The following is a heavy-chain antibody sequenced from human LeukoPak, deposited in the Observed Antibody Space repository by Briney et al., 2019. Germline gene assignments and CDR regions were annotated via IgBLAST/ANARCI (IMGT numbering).Heavy chain of an antibody. CDR3: ARESVLLWFGDSDYFDY. D-gene: IGHD3-10*01. CDR2: ISAYNGNT. V-gene: IGHV1-18*04. J-gene: IGHJ4*02. Sequence: GASVKVSCKASGYTCTSYGISWVRQAPGQGLEWLGWISAYNGNTNYAQKLQGRVTMTTDTSTSTAYMELRSLRSDDTAVYYCARESVLLWFGDSDYFDYWGQGTLVTVSS. CDR1: GYTCTSYG.